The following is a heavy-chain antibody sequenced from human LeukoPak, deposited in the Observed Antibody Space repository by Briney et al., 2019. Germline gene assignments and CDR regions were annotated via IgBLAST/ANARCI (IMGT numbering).Heavy chain of an antibody. CDR1: GFTFSSYG. V-gene: IGHV3-30*18. J-gene: IGHJ4*02. CDR2: ISYDGSNK. CDR3: AKDFSGSYFDY. Sequence: PGGFLRLSCAASGFTFSSYGMHWVRQAPGKGLEWVAVISYDGSNKYYADSVKGRFTISRDNSKNTLYLQMNSLRAEDTAVYYCAKDFSGSYFDYWGQGTLVTVSS. D-gene: IGHD1-26*01.